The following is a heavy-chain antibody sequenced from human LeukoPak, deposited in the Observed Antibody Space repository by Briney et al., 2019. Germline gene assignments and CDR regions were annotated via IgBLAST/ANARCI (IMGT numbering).Heavy chain of an antibody. Sequence: SETLSLTCTVSGGPFSTYYWTWIRQPAGKGLEWIGYIYYSGSTNYNPSLKSRVTISVDTAKNQFSLKLTSVTAADTAVYYCARSQDSSGYSPFDCWGQGTLVTVSS. V-gene: IGHV4-59*01. J-gene: IGHJ4*02. CDR2: IYYSGST. D-gene: IGHD3-22*01. CDR1: GGPFSTYY. CDR3: ARSQDSSGYSPFDC.